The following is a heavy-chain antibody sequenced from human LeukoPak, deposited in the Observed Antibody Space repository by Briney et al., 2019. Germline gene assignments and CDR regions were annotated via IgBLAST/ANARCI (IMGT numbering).Heavy chain of an antibody. CDR1: GFTFSSYG. CDR2: ISYDGSNK. D-gene: IGHD2-2*01. CDR3: AKDVPWFDP. V-gene: IGHV3-30*18. J-gene: IGHJ5*02. Sequence: PGRSLILSCAASGFTFSSYGMHWVRQAPGKGLEWVAVISYDGSNKYYADSVKGRFTISRDNSKNTLYLQMNSLRAEDTAVYYCAKDVPWFDPWGQGTLVTVSS.